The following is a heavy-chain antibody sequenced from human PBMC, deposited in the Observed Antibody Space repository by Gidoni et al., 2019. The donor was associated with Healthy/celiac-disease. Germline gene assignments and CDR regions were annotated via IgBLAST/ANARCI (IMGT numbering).Heavy chain of an antibody. D-gene: IGHD3-22*01. CDR2: IYYSGST. V-gene: IGHV4-31*03. CDR3: ARLNYYDSSVVDY. CDR1: GGSLSSGGYY. J-gene: IGHJ4*02. Sequence: QVQLQESGPGLVKPSQTLSLTCTVSGGSLSSGGYYWSWIRQHPGKGLEWIGYIYYSGSTYYNPSLKSRVTISVDTSKNQFSLKLSSVTAADTAVYYCARLNYYDSSVVDYWGQGTLVTVSS.